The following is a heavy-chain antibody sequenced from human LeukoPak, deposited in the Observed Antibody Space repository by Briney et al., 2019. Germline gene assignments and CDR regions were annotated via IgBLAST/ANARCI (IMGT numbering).Heavy chain of an antibody. J-gene: IGHJ4*02. CDR3: ARDSEGYQLLKGFDY. CDR2: ISHSNHYT. Sequence: GGFLRLSCAASGFTFSTYTMNWVRQAPGKGLEWVSSISHSNHYTYYADSVKGRFTISRDNAKNSLSLQMNSLRAEDTAVYYCARDSEGYQLLKGFDYWGLGTLVTVSS. D-gene: IGHD2-2*01. V-gene: IGHV3-21*01. CDR1: GFTFSTYT.